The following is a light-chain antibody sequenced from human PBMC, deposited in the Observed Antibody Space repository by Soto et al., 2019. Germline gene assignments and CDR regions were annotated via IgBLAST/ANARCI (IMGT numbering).Light chain of an antibody. CDR2: DAS. CDR1: QSVSSN. J-gene: IGKJ1*01. CDR3: EQYNNWPRT. Sequence: IVMTQSPAILYVAPGERATLSCRASQSVSSNLSWYQQKPGQAPRLLIYDASTRATGIPARFNGSVSGTEFTLTISSLQSEDFAVYYCEQYNNWPRTFGQGTKVEIK. V-gene: IGKV3-15*01.